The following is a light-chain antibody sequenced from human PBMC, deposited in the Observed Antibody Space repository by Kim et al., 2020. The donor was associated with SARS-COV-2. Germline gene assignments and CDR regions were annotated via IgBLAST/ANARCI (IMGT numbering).Light chain of an antibody. V-gene: IGKV3-20*01. CDR3: QQYGYSPRG. CDR2: GAY. CDR1: QSVRSRD. J-gene: IGKJ3*01. Sequence: DPAPHSRRASQSVRSRDLAWYPQKPGQAPRLLVFGAYRRATNIPDRFGGGGSGKDLTLTINRLGSEDFAMYYCQQYGYSPRGFGPGTKGDIK.